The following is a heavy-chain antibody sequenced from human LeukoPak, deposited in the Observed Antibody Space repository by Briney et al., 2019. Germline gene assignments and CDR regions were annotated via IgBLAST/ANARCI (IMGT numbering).Heavy chain of an antibody. J-gene: IGHJ5*02. CDR3: ARVVPAARGWFDP. Sequence: SETLPLTCTVSGGSISSGDYYWSWIRQPPGKGLEWIGYIYYSGSTYYNPSLKSRVTISVDTSKNQFSLKLSSVTAADTAVYYCARVVPAARGWFDPWGQGTLVTVSS. D-gene: IGHD2-2*01. V-gene: IGHV4-30-4*01. CDR2: IYYSGST. CDR1: GGSISSGDYY.